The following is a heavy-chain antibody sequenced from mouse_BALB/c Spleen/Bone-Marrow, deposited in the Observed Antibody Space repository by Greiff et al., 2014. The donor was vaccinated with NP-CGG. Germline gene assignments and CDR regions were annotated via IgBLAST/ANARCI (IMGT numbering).Heavy chain of an antibody. CDR3: ARDAMDY. V-gene: IGHV1-18*01. J-gene: IGHJ4*01. CDR1: GYSFTGYY. CDR2: VNPNNGGT. Sequence: EVQLQQSGPDPVKPGASLKISCKASGYSFTGYYMYWLKQSHGKSLEWIGRVNPNNGGTTYNQKFKDKAILTVDKSSTIAYMELRSLTSEDSAVYYCARDAMDYWGQGTSVTVSS.